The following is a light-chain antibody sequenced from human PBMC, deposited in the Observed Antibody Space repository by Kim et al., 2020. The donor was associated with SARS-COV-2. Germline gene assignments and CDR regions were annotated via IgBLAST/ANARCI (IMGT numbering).Light chain of an antibody. J-gene: IGLJ2*01. V-gene: IGLV3-21*04. CDR1: SIGSKS. Sequence: GRTAGITCGGSSIGSKSVLWYPRMPGQAPVLVISYDSDRPSGIPARFSGSNSGNTATLTISRVEAGDEAGYYCQVWDSSGDHRVVFGGGTQLTVL. CDR2: YDS. CDR3: QVWDSSGDHRVV.